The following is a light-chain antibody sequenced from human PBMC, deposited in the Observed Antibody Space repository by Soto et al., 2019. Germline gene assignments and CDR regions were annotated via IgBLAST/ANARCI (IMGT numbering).Light chain of an antibody. V-gene: IGKV1-8*01. Sequence: AIRMTQSPSSLSASTGDRVTITCRASQGISSYLAWYQQKPGKAPKLLIYAASTLQSGVPSRFSGSGSGTDFTLTICCLQSEDFATYYCQQDYSYPWTFGQGTKVEIK. J-gene: IGKJ1*01. CDR3: QQDYSYPWT. CDR1: QGISSY. CDR2: AAS.